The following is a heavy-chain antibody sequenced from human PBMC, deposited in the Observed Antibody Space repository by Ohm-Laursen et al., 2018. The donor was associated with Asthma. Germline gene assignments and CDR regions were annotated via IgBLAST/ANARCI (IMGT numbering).Heavy chain of an antibody. J-gene: IGHJ6*02. CDR2: ISSSSSTI. CDR3: AREWGGMDV. V-gene: IGHV3-48*01. CDR1: EFTFSLYS. D-gene: IGHD3-16*01. Sequence: GSLRLSCAASEFTFSLYSMNWVRQAPRKGLEWVSYISSSSSTIYYADSVKGRFTISRDNAKNSLYLQMNNLRAEDAAIYYCAREWGGMDVWGQGTTVTVSS.